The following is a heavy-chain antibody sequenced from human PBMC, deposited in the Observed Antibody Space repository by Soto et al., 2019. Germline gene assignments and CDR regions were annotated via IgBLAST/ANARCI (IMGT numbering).Heavy chain of an antibody. CDR2: INSDGSST. CDR1: GFTFSSHW. D-gene: IGHD5-18*01. J-gene: IGHJ4*02. V-gene: IGHV3-74*01. CDR3: GRTFKTIYSYGSSIEY. Sequence: HPGGSLRLSCAASGFTFSSHWMHWVRQAPGKGLVWVSRINSDGSSTNYADSVKGRFTISRDNAKNTLYLQMNSLRAEDTAVYYCGRTFKTIYSYGSSIEYWGRGTLVTVSS.